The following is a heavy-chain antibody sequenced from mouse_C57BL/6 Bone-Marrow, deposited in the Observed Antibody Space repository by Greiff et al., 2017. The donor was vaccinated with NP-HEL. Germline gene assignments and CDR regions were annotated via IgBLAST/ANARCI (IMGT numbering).Heavy chain of an antibody. CDR2: IDPENGDT. V-gene: IGHV14-4*01. J-gene: IGHJ4*01. D-gene: IGHD2-5*01. Sequence: VQLKQSGAELVRPGASVKLSCTASGFNIKDDYMHWVKQRPEQGLEWIGWIDPENGDTEYASKFQGKATITADTSSNTAYLQLSSLTSEDTAVYYCTKFYYSNCVYYAMDYWGQGTSVTVSS. CDR3: TKFYYSNCVYYAMDY. CDR1: GFNIKDDY.